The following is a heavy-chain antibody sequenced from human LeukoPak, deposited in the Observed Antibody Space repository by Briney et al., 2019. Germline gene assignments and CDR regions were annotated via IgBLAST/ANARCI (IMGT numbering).Heavy chain of an antibody. D-gene: IGHD1-26*01. Sequence: ASVKVSCKASGYTFTSYGISWVRQAPGQGLEWMGWISAYNGNTNYAQKLQGRVTMTTDTSTSTAYMELRSLRSDDTAVYYCARVIVGAPGSDGAFDIRGQGTMVTVSS. CDR3: ARVIVGAPGSDGAFDI. J-gene: IGHJ3*02. V-gene: IGHV1-18*01. CDR2: ISAYNGNT. CDR1: GYTFTSYG.